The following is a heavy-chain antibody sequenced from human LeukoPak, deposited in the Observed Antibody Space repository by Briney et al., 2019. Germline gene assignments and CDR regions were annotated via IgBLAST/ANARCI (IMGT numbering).Heavy chain of an antibody. V-gene: IGHV3-23*01. Sequence: GGSLRLSCAASGFTFSSSWMHWVRQAPGKGLEWVSDISSSGGTTYYADSVKGRFTISRDNSKNTMYLLMNSLRAEDTAVYYCAKGVTPYNFYGMDVWGQGTTVSVSS. CDR3: AKGVTPYNFYGMDV. CDR2: ISSSGGTT. D-gene: IGHD2-15*01. CDR1: GFTFSSSW. J-gene: IGHJ6*02.